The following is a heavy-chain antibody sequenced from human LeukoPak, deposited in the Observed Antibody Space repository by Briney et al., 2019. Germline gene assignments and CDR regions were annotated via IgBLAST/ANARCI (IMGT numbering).Heavy chain of an antibody. J-gene: IGHJ4*02. CDR1: NASISGYY. Sequence: SETLSLTCTASNASISGYYWSWIRQPPGKGLEWIGSIHFSGSTNYNPSLRSRVTISVDTSKNQLSLKLRSVTAADTAVYYWWRDLGGIYFDYWGQGTLVTVSS. V-gene: IGHV4-59*01. CDR3: WRDLGGIYFDY. D-gene: IGHD1-26*01. CDR2: IHFSGST.